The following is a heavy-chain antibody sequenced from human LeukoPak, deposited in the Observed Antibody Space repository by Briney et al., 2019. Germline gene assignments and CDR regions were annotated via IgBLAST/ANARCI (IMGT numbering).Heavy chain of an antibody. CDR2: ISGSGGST. CDR1: RFTFSSYG. CDR3: ARDHLLLWFGELSRYMDV. Sequence: GGSLRLSCAASRFTFSSYGMSWVRQAPGKGLEWVSAISGSGGSTYYADSVKGRFTISRDNSKNTLYLQMNSLRAEDTAVYYCARDHLLLWFGELSRYMDVWGKGTTVTVSS. D-gene: IGHD3-10*01. V-gene: IGHV3-23*01. J-gene: IGHJ6*03.